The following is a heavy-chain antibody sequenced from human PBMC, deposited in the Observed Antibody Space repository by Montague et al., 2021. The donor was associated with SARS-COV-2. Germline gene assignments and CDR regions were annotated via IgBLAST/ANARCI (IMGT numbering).Heavy chain of an antibody. CDR1: GGSISSFY. Sequence: SETLSLTCTVSGGSISSFYWCWFRQPPGKGLEWIGYISDSGGTNYNPSLTSRVTMSVDTSSNQFSLKVNSVTAADTAVYYCARHYSATLPAVYWGQGTLVTVSS. V-gene: IGHV4-59*12. CDR3: ARHYSATLPAVY. J-gene: IGHJ4*02. CDR2: ISDSGGT. D-gene: IGHD2-15*01.